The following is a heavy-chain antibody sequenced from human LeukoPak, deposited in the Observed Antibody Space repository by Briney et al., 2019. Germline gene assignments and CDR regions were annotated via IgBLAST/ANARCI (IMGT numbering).Heavy chain of an antibody. D-gene: IGHD2/OR15-2a*01. Sequence: ASVKVSCKASGYTFISYGISWARQAPGQGLEWMGWISAYDDKRNSVQRFQDRITMTTDTSTSTSYLELRNLRSDDTAVYYCARVLVKTRGNYFHDDYWGQGTLVTVSS. V-gene: IGHV1-18*01. CDR2: ISAYDDKR. J-gene: IGHJ4*02. CDR1: GYTFISYG. CDR3: ARVLVKTRGNYFHDDY.